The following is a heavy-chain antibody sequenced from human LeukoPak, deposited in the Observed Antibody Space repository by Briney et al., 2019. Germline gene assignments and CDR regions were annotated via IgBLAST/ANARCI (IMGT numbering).Heavy chain of an antibody. CDR2: ISAYNGNT. Sequence: GASVKVSCKASGYTFTSYGISWVRQAPGQGLEWMGWISAYNGNTNYAQKLQGRVTMTTDTSTSTAYMELRSLRSDDTAVYYCARDGDIVVVPAAMVSYYYYGMDVWGQGTTVTVSS. D-gene: IGHD2-2*01. J-gene: IGHJ6*02. CDR3: ARDGDIVVVPAAMVSYYYYGMDV. V-gene: IGHV1-18*01. CDR1: GYTFTSYG.